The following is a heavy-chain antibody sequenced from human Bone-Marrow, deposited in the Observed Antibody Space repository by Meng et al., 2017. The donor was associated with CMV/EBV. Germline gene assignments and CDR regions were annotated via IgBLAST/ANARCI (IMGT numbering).Heavy chain of an antibody. J-gene: IGHJ4*02. CDR1: GFTFGDYA. CDR2: IKSKTDGGTT. Sequence: GGSLRLSCTASGFTFGDYAMSWVRQAPGKGLEWVGRIKSKTDGGTTDYAAPVKGRSTISRDDSKNTLYLQMNSLKTEDTAVYYCTSQYYDFWSGYFGLSHYFDYWGQGTLVTCSS. V-gene: IGHV3-15*01. D-gene: IGHD3-3*01. CDR3: TSQYYDFWSGYFGLSHYFDY.